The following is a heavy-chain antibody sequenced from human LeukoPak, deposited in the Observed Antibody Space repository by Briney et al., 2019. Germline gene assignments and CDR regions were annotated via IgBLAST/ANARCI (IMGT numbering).Heavy chain of an antibody. CDR1: GFSVSGDY. CDR3: ARAIQFGGYFDY. D-gene: IGHD2-15*01. CDR2: IFGAATT. V-gene: IGHV3-53*01. J-gene: IGHJ4*02. Sequence: GGSLRLSCAVSGFSVSGDYMSWVRQAPGKGLEWVSVIFGAATTYYADSVKGRFTISRDNSKNTLYLQMNSLRAEDTAVYYCARAIQFGGYFDYWGQGTLVTVST.